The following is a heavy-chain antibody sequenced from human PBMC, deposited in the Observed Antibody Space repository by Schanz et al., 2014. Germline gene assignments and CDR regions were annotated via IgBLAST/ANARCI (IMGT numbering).Heavy chain of an antibody. CDR2: IGNGGVTI. D-gene: IGHD1-20*01. CDR1: GFTFSSYA. Sequence: EMQLLESGGGLAQPGGSLRLSCAASGFTFSSYAMSWVRQPPGRGLEWVSYIGNGGVTIYYADSVKGRFTISRDNSKNSLYLQMNSLRPEDTAVYYCANNWNLDYWGQGTLVTVSS. J-gene: IGHJ4*02. CDR3: ANNWNLDY. V-gene: IGHV3-23*01.